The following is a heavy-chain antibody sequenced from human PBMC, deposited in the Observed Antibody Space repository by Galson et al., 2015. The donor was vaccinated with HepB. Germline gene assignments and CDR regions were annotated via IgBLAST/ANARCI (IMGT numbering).Heavy chain of an antibody. CDR2: TYYRSKWFY. V-gene: IGHV6-1*01. CDR1: GDSVSSNIAA. Sequence: CAISGDSVSSNIAAWNWIRQSPSRGLEWLGRTYYRSKWFYDYTLSVKTRITINPDTSKNQFSLQLSSVTPEDTAVYYCARDLATGTVNYFDSWGQGTLVTVSS. J-gene: IGHJ4*02. D-gene: IGHD1-7*01. CDR3: ARDLATGTVNYFDS.